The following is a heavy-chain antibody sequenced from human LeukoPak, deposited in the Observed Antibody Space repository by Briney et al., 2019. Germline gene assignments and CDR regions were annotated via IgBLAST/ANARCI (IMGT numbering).Heavy chain of an antibody. CDR2: ISAYNGNT. D-gene: IGHD6-13*01. J-gene: IGHJ1*01. V-gene: IGHV1-18*01. Sequence: ASVKVSCKASGYTFTSYGISWVRQAPGQGLEWMGWISAYNGNTNYAQKLQGRVTMTTDTSTSTAYMELRSLRSDDTAVYYCARGATQLSLLPEYFQHWGQGTLVTVSS. CDR1: GYTFTSYG. CDR3: ARGATQLSLLPEYFQH.